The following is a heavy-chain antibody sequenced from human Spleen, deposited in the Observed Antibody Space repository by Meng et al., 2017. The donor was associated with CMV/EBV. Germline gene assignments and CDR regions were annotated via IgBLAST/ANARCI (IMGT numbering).Heavy chain of an antibody. CDR2: INHSGSS. J-gene: IGHJ6*02. D-gene: IGHD1-26*01. CDR3: ARDKRAGGTYYPRFYYYGLDV. V-gene: IGHV4-34*01. CDR1: GGSLSGSY. Sequence: SETLSLTCAVYGGSLSGSYWSWIRQSPGKGLEWIGEINHSGSSNTNPSFKSRVTISVDTSKNQFSLKLSSVTAADTAVYYCARDKRAGGTYYPRFYYYGLDVWGHGTTVTVSS.